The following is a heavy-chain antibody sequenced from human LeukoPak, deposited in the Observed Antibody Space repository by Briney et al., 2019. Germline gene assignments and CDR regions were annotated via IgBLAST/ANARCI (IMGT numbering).Heavy chain of an antibody. CDR2: VYTSGST. V-gene: IGHV4-4*07. D-gene: IGHD3-10*01. J-gene: IGHJ5*02. Sequence: SETLSLTCTVSGGSISRYYWSWTRQPAGKGLEWIGRVYTSGSTTYNPSLKSRVTMSIDTSKNQFSLKVSSVTAADTAVYYCARDSGTTGEVKFDPWGQGTLVTVSS. CDR1: GGSISRYY. CDR3: ARDSGTTGEVKFDP.